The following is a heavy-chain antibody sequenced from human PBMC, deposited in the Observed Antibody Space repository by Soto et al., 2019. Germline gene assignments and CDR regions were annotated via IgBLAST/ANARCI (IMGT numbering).Heavy chain of an antibody. CDR1: GFTFSSYS. CDR2: ISSSSSYI. Sequence: GGSLRLSCAASGFTFSSYSMNWVRQAPGKGLEWVSSISSSSSYIYYADSVKGRFTISRDNAKNSLYLQMNSLRAEDTAVYYCASPLGYCSSTSCPNMDVWGKGTTVTVSS. D-gene: IGHD2-2*01. CDR3: ASPLGYCSSTSCPNMDV. J-gene: IGHJ6*03. V-gene: IGHV3-21*01.